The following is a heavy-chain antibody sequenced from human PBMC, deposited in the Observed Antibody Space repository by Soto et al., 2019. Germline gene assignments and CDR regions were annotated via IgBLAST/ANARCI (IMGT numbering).Heavy chain of an antibody. J-gene: IGHJ5*02. CDR3: ARYPIRAWQRQNWFDP. D-gene: IGHD6-25*01. CDR1: GGSFSGYY. V-gene: IGHV4-34*01. CDR2: INHSGST. Sequence: PSETLSLTCAVYGGSFSGYYWSWIRQPPGKGLEWIGEINHSGSTNYNPSLKSRVTISVDTSKNQFSLKLSSVTAADTAVYYCARYPIRAWQRQNWFDPWGQGTLVTVSS.